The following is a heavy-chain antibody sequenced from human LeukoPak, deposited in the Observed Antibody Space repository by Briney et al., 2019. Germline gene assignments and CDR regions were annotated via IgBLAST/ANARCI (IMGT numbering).Heavy chain of an antibody. Sequence: ASVKVSCKASGYTFTDYYMHWVRQAPGQGLEWMGWISPNSGGTNYAQKFQGRVTMTRDTSISTAYMELSRLRSDDTAVYYCARDYVGDNWFDPWGQGTLITVSS. CDR1: GYTFTDYY. CDR2: ISPNSGGT. V-gene: IGHV1-2*02. J-gene: IGHJ5*02. D-gene: IGHD3-16*01. CDR3: ARDYVGDNWFDP.